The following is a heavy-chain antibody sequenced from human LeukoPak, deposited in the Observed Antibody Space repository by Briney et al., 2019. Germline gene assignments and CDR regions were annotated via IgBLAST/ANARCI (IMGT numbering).Heavy chain of an antibody. V-gene: IGHV3-23*01. CDR1: GFPFSSYA. D-gene: IGHD6-19*01. Sequence: GGSLRLSCAASGFPFSSYAMSWVRQAPGKGLEWVSATSGNGAKTYYADSVKGRFTISRDNSRNTLYLQMNSLRAEDTAVYYCAKDSGWPFDYWGQGTWSPSPQ. CDR3: AKDSGWPFDY. CDR2: TSGNGAKT. J-gene: IGHJ4*02.